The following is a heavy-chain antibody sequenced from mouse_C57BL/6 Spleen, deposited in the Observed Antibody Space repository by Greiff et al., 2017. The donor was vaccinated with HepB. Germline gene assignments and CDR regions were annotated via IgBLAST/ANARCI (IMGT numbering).Heavy chain of an antibody. V-gene: IGHV5-9-1*02. J-gene: IGHJ3*01. CDR1: GFTFSSYA. CDR3: TRESVYYGSSPVAY. CDR2: ISSGGDYI. Sequence: EVKLVESGEGLVKPGGSLKLSCAASGFTFSSYAMSWVRQTPEKRLEWVAYISSGGDYIYYADTVKGRFTISRDNARNTLYLQMSSLKSEDTAMYYCTRESVYYGSSPVAYWGQGTLVTVSA. D-gene: IGHD1-1*01.